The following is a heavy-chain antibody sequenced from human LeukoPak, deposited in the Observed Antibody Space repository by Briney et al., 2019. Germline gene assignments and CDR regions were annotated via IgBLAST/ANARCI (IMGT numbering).Heavy chain of an antibody. Sequence: PGGSLRLSCAASGFTFSSYAMSWVRQAPGKGLEWLSSINGSGSSTYYADSVKGRFTISRDNSKNMLYLQMISLRADDTAVYFCAKVDGITIFEVFDYWGQGTLVTVSS. CDR1: GFTFSSYA. D-gene: IGHD3-3*01. J-gene: IGHJ4*02. CDR2: INGSGSST. CDR3: AKVDGITIFEVFDY. V-gene: IGHV3-23*01.